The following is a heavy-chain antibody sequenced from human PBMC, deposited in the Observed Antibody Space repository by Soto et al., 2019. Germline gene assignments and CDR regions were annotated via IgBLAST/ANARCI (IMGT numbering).Heavy chain of an antibody. CDR3: TTGVWGSYRYTKAFDY. V-gene: IGHV3-15*01. D-gene: IGHD3-16*02. CDR1: GFTFINAW. J-gene: IGHJ4*02. CDR2: IKSKTDGGTT. Sequence: WGSLRLSCAASGFTFINAWIIFFRQSPFKWLEWVVRIKSKTDGGTTDYAAPVKGRFTISRDDSKNTLYLQMNSLKTEDTAVYYCTTGVWGSYRYTKAFDYWGQGTLVTVSS.